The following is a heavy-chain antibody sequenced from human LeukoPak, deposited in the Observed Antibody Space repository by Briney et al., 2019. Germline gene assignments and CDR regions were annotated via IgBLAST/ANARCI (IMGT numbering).Heavy chain of an antibody. Sequence: GASVKVSCKVSGYTLTELSMHWVRQAPGKGLEWMGGFDPEDGETIYAQKFPGRVTMTRDTSTSTVYMELSSLRSEDTAVYYCARVGDPLAVAGMGISSGRGMDVWGQGTTVTVSS. J-gene: IGHJ6*02. D-gene: IGHD6-19*01. CDR1: GYTLTELS. CDR2: FDPEDGET. V-gene: IGHV1-24*01. CDR3: ARVGDPLAVAGMGISSGRGMDV.